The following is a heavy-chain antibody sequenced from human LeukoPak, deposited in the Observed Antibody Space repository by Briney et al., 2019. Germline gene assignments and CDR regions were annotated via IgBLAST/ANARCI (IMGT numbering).Heavy chain of an antibody. Sequence: SETLTLTCTVSGGSISSSSYYWGWIRQPPGKGLEWIGSIYYSGSTYYNPSLKSRVTISVDMSKNQFSLKLSSVTAADTAVYYCARARVAAAGTTDYWGQGTLVTVSS. CDR2: IYYSGST. D-gene: IGHD6-13*01. CDR1: GGSISSSSYY. V-gene: IGHV4-39*01. J-gene: IGHJ4*02. CDR3: ARARVAAAGTTDY.